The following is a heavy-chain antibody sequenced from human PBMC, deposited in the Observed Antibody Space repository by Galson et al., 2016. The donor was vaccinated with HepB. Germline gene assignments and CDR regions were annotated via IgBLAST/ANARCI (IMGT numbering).Heavy chain of an antibody. D-gene: IGHD3-10*01. CDR3: ARDPGASFGDLFSYFDY. CDR2: IYYSGST. J-gene: IGHJ4*02. CDR1: GGSVTSGSYY. Sequence: SETLSLTCTVSGGSVTSGSYYWSWIRQPPGKGLEWIGYIYYSGSTNYNPSLKSRVTISVDTSKNQFSLKLSSVTAADTAVYYCARDPGASFGDLFSYFDYWGQGTLVTVSS. V-gene: IGHV4-61*01.